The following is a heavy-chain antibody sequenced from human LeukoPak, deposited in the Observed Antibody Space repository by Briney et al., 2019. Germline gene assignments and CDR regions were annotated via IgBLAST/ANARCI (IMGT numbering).Heavy chain of an antibody. CDR1: GFTFSDDY. CDR3: AREPHSMKYYYGSGSLAGILDV. V-gene: IGHV4-59*01. D-gene: IGHD3-10*01. J-gene: IGHJ6*04. Sequence: GSLRLSCAASGFTFSDDYMTWIRQPPGKGLEWIGYIYYSGGTNYNPSLKSRVTISVDTSKNQFSLKLSSVTAADTAVYYCAREPHSMKYYYGSGSLAGILDVWGKGTTVTVSS. CDR2: IYYSGGT.